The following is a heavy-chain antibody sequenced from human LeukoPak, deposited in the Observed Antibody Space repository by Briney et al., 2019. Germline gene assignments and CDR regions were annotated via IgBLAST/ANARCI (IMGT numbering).Heavy chain of an antibody. V-gene: IGHV1-18*01. CDR3: AKEGRYYYYYMDV. J-gene: IGHJ6*03. CDR1: GYTFTSYA. CDR2: ISVYNGNT. Sequence: ASVKVSCKASGYTFTSYAMHWVRQAPGQGLEWMGWISVYNGNTNYAQKLQGRVTMTTDTSTSTAYMELRSLRSDDTAVYYCAKEGRYYYYYMDVWAKGPRSPSP.